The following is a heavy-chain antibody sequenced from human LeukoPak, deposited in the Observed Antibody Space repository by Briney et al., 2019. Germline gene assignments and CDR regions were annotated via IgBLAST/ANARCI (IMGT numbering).Heavy chain of an antibody. CDR3: ARGIYYYGSGSYPGMDV. D-gene: IGHD3-10*01. V-gene: IGHV1-69*13. J-gene: IGHJ6*04. CDR2: IIPIFGTA. CDR1: GGTFISYA. Sequence: SVKVSCKASGGTFISYAISWVRQAPGQGLEWMGGIIPIFGTANYAQKFQGRVTITADESPSTAYMELSSLRSEDTAVYYCARGIYYYGSGSYPGMDVWGKGTTVTVSS.